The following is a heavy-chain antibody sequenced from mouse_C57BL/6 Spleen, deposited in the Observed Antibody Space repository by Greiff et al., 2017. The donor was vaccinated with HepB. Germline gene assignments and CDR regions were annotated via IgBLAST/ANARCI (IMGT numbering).Heavy chain of an antibody. CDR1: GFTFSNYW. J-gene: IGHJ3*01. V-gene: IGHV6-3*01. Sequence: EVQRVESGGGLVQPGGSMKLSCVASGFTFSNYWMNWVRQSPEKGLEWVAQIRLKSDNYATHYAESVKGRFTISRDDSKSSVYLQMNNLRAEDTGIYYCTSIYGYDGGFAYWGQGTLVTVSA. CDR3: TSIYGYDGGFAY. D-gene: IGHD2-2*01. CDR2: IRLKSDNYAT.